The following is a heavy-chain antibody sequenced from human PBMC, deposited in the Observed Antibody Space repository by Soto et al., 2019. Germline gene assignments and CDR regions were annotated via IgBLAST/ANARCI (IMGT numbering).Heavy chain of an antibody. CDR3: ARVGKAVAGEGYFDY. CDR2: INPNSGGT. J-gene: IGHJ4*02. CDR1: GYTFTGYY. Sequence: ASVKVSCKASGYTFTGYYMHWVRQAPGQGLEWMGWINPNSGGTNYAQKFQGWVTMTRDTSISTAYMELSRLRSDDTAVYYCARVGKAVAGEGYFDYWGQGTLVTVSS. D-gene: IGHD6-19*01. V-gene: IGHV1-2*04.